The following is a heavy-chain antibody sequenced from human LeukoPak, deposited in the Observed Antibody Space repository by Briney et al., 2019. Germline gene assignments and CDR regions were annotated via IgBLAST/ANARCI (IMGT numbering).Heavy chain of an antibody. CDR3: AELGITMIGGV. CDR2: ISGSDGNT. J-gene: IGHJ6*04. V-gene: IGHV3-23*01. Sequence: PGGSLRLSCAASGFTFSSYAMSWVRRTPGKGLEWVSAISGSDGNTYYADSVKGRFTISRDNSKNTLYLQMNSLRAEDTAVYYCAELGITMIGGVWGKGTTVTISS. CDR1: GFTFSSYA. D-gene: IGHD3-10*02.